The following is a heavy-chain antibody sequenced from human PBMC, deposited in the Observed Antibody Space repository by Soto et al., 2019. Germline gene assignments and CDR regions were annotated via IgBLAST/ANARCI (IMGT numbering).Heavy chain of an antibody. CDR1: GFTFSTYA. CDR2: ISGSGGDT. V-gene: IGHV3-23*01. CDR3: AKAWVIVTIIYYVHR. Sequence: EVQLLESGGGLVQPGGSLRLSCAASGFTFSTYAMIWVRQAPGKGLEWVSGISGSGGDTYYADSVMGRFTVSRDNSKNTLYLQTTRLRVEETAVYFCAKAWVIVTIIYYVHRWGQGPLVTVPP. D-gene: IGHD3-10*01. J-gene: IGHJ4*02.